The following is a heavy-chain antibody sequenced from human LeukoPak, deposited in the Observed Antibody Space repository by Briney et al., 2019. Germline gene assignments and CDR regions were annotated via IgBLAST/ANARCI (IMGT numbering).Heavy chain of an antibody. CDR2: ISPGGPT. Sequence: GGSLRLSCAASGFRFSDYYMSWIRQAPGKGLEWVSGISPGGPTYYADSVKGRFSISRDDSKNTLYLQMINLRADDTAVYYCAKDRASSWWYFDLWGRGTLVTVSS. CDR3: AKDRASSWWYFDL. CDR1: GFRFSDYY. V-gene: IGHV3-53*01. D-gene: IGHD5-18*01. J-gene: IGHJ2*01.